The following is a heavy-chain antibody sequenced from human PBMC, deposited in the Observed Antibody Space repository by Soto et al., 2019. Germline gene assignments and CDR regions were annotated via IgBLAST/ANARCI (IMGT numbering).Heavy chain of an antibody. V-gene: IGHV4-4*07. J-gene: IGHJ4*02. D-gene: IGHD3-3*01. CDR3: ARGGQDFWSGAFDF. CDR2: IDNSGST. CDR1: GGSISNYF. Sequence: ASETLSLTCTVSGGSISNYFCNWIRQPAGKGLEWIGRIDNSGSTNYNPSLKSRITMSADTSRNQLSLKLNSVTAADTAVYYCARGGQDFWSGAFDFWGQGALVTVSS.